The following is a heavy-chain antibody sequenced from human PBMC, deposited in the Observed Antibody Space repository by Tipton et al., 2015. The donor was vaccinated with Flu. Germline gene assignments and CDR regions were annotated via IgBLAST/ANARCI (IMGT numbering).Heavy chain of an antibody. CDR1: GGSISSYY. D-gene: IGHD4-17*01. V-gene: IGHV4-59*08. CDR2: IYYSGRT. CDR3: AGLIGYGDFVGWFDP. J-gene: IGHJ5*02. Sequence: LRLSCTVSGGSISSYYWSWIRQPPGKGLEWIGYIYYSGRTNYNPSLKRRVTISVDTSKNQFSLKLSSVTAADTAVYYCAGLIGYGDFVGWFDPWGQGTLVTVSS.